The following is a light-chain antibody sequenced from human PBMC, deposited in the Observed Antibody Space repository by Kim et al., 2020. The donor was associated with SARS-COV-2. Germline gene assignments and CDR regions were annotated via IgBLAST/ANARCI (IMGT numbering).Light chain of an antibody. CDR3: QQYGGSPMYT. J-gene: IGKJ2*01. V-gene: IGKV3-20*01. CDR2: STS. CDR1: QITSGNS. Sequence: EIVLTQSPGTLSLSPGERATLSCRASQITSGNSLAWYQQKPGQAPRLLIYSTSTRATGIPDRFSGSGSGTEFTLTVNRLEPEDFAVYYCQQYGGSPMYTFGQGTKVDIK.